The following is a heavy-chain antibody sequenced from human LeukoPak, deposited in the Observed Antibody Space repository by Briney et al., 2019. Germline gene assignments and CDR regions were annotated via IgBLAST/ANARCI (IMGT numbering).Heavy chain of an antibody. D-gene: IGHD1-26*01. J-gene: IGHJ4*02. V-gene: IGHV6-1*01. CDR2: TYYRSKFYN. CDR3: ARSKGSYLAFDY. CDR1: GDSVSSNSAA. Sequence: SQTVSLTCAISGDSVSSNSAAWNWLRQSPSRGLEWLGRTYYRSKFYNDYAESVKSRITINSDTSKNQLSLQLNSVTPEDTAVYYCARSKGSYLAFDYWGQGTLVTVSS.